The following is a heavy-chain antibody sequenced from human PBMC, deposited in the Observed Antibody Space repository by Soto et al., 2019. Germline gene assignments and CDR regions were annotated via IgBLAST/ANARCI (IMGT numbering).Heavy chain of an antibody. J-gene: IGHJ4*02. Sequence: PGESLKISCKGSGYTFTDFWIAWVRQMPGKGLEWMGLVYPDDSDTRYSPSLQGQVTISADKSISTAYLQWRSLKASDTAMYYCARRDYYDSTAYFYWGQGTLVTVYS. D-gene: IGHD3-22*01. CDR1: GYTFTDFW. V-gene: IGHV5-51*01. CDR2: VYPDDSDT. CDR3: ARRDYYDSTAYFY.